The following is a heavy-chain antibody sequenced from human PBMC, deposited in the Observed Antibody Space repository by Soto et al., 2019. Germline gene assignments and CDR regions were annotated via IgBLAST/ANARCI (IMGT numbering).Heavy chain of an antibody. CDR3: ASNIVVVPAAHDPDKRRMAV. J-gene: IGHJ6*02. D-gene: IGHD2-2*01. CDR1: GGSFSGYY. Sequence: QVQLQPWGAGLLKPSETLSLTCAVYGGSFSGYYWSWIRQPPGKGLEWIGEINHRGSTNYNPSLKSRVPISVDTSKNQLSLKLSSVSAADTAVYYCASNIVVVPAAHDPDKRRMAVWGQGTTVTV. V-gene: IGHV4-34*01. CDR2: INHRGST.